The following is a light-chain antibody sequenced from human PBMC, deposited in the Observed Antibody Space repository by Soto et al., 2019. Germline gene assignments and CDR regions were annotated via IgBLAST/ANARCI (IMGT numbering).Light chain of an antibody. CDR3: QQRSNWPPT. CDR2: GAS. CDR1: QSVSSSY. J-gene: IGKJ1*01. V-gene: IGKV3D-20*02. Sequence: EIVLTQSPGNLSLSPGERATLSCRASQSVSSSYLAWYQQKPGQAPRLLIYGASSRATGIPDRFSGSGSGTDFTLTISSLEPEDFAVYYCQQRSNWPPTFGQGTKVDIK.